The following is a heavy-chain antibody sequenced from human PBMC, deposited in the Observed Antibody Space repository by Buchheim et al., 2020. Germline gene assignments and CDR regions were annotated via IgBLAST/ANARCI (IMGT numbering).Heavy chain of an antibody. Sequence: QVQLVQSGAEVKTPGSSVKVSCRASGASLNNFAVSWVRQAPGEGLEWVGGVVTIFGTTNYAQKFQGRVTITADKSTNTAYMELRSLRSADTAVYYCTTTCCSDNNCRLNRLYQYGMDVWSQGTT. D-gene: IGHD1-1*01. CDR1: GASLNNFA. V-gene: IGHV1-69*06. CDR2: VVTIFGTT. CDR3: TTTCCSDNNCRLNRLYQYGMDV. J-gene: IGHJ6*02.